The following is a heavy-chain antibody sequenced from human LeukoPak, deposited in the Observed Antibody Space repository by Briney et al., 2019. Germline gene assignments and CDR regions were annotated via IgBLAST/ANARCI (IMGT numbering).Heavy chain of an antibody. V-gene: IGHV4-39*01. D-gene: IGHD3-22*01. CDR3: ARGSGYSNWFVP. CDR2: IYYSGNT. J-gene: IGHJ5*02. Sequence: SETLSVTCIHSGGSISISSYYWGWTRQPPGKGLEWLGRIYYSGNTYYNAFLKSQVPISIDTSKNQFSLKLTSVTAADTAVYYCARGSGYSNWFVPWGQGTLVTVSS. CDR1: GGSISISSYY.